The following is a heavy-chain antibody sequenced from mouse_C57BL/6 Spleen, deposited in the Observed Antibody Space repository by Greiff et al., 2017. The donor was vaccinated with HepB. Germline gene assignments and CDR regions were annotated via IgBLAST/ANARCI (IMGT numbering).Heavy chain of an antibody. J-gene: IGHJ4*01. CDR2: ILPGSGST. Sequence: VKLMESGAELMKPGASVKLSCKATGYTFTGYWIEWVKQRPGHGLEWIGEILPGSGSTNYNEKFKGKATFTADTSSNTAYMQHSSLTTEDSAIYYCARRGIYYDYGYAMDYWGQGTSVTVSS. V-gene: IGHV1-9*01. CDR3: ARRGIYYDYGYAMDY. CDR1: GYTFTGYW. D-gene: IGHD2-4*01.